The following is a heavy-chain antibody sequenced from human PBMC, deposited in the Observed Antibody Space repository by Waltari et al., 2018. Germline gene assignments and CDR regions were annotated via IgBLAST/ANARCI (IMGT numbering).Heavy chain of an antibody. J-gene: IGHJ5*02. CDR1: GDSITSGYY. CDR3: VRDPRYYNNDYFDP. Sequence: QVQLRESDPGLVKPWETLSLTCGISGDSITSGYYWGWVRQPPGKGLEWIGFIYHSGAAHYNPSLKSRVTMSVDTPMNQLSLTLTSVTAADTAVYYCVRDPRYYNNDYFDPWGPGTLVTVSS. D-gene: IGHD3-9*01. CDR2: IYHSGAA. V-gene: IGHV4-38-2*02.